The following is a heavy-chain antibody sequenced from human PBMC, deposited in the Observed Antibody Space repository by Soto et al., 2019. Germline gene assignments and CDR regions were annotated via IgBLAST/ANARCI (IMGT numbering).Heavy chain of an antibody. Sequence: SVKGSCEASGYTFTSYGISWVRQAPVQGLEWMGWISAYNGNTNYAQKLQGRVTMTTDTSTSTAYMELRSLRSDDTAVYYCASSPVGITMVRGVIPYYYYGMDVWGQGTTVTVSS. CDR3: ASSPVGITMVRGVIPYYYYGMDV. D-gene: IGHD3-10*01. V-gene: IGHV1-18*04. J-gene: IGHJ6*02. CDR2: ISAYNGNT. CDR1: GYTFTSYG.